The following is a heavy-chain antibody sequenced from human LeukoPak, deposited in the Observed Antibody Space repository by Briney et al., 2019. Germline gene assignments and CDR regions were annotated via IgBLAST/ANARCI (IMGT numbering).Heavy chain of an antibody. CDR1: GITLSNYG. CDR2: ISGDGGST. D-gene: IGHD6-13*01. Sequence: GGSLRLSCAVSGITLSNYGMSWVRQAPGKGLEWVSLISGDGGSTYYADSVKGRFTISRDNSKNSLYLQMNSLRTEDTALYYCAKDSERHSSSWYTIYYYYYGMDVWGQGTTVTVSS. J-gene: IGHJ6*02. V-gene: IGHV3-43*02. CDR3: AKDSERHSSSWYTIYYYYYGMDV.